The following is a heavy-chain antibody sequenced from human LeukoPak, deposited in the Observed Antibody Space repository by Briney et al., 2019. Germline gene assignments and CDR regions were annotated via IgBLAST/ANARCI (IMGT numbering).Heavy chain of an antibody. D-gene: IGHD1-26*01. CDR1: GFTFSSYW. CDR3: AKDLQANSGNFDY. V-gene: IGHV3-9*01. J-gene: IGHJ4*02. CDR2: ISWNSGSI. Sequence: GGSLRLSCAASGFTFSSYWMSWVRQAPGKGLEWVSGISWNSGSIGYADSVKGRFTISRDNAKNSLYLQMNSLRAEDTALYYCAKDLQANSGNFDYWGQGTLVTVSS.